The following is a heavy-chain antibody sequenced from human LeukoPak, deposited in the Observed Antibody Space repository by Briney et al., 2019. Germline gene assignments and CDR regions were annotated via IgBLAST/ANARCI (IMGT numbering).Heavy chain of an antibody. V-gene: IGHV3-7*01. D-gene: IGHD3-3*01. J-gene: IGHJ4*02. CDR3: ARDRSTDFWSGYYTNYFDY. CDR1: GFTFNNYW. CDR2: IKQDGSEK. Sequence: GGSLRLSCAASGFTFNNYWMTWVRQAPGKGLEWVANIKQDGSEKYYVDSVKGRFTISRDNAKNSLYLQMNSLRAEDTAVYYCARDRSTDFWSGYYTNYFDYWGQGTLVTVSS.